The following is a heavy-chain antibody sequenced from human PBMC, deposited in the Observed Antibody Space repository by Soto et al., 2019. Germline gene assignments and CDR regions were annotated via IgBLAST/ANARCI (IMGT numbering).Heavy chain of an antibody. CDR3: AREATRGLVDDY. CDR1: GFTFSSYS. D-gene: IGHD6-19*01. CDR2: ISSSSSYI. Sequence: GGSLRLSCAASGFTFSSYSMNWVRQAPGKGLEWVSSISSSSSYIYYADSVKGRFTISRDNAKNSLYLQMNSLRAEDTAVYYCAREATRGLVDDYWGQGTLVTVSS. J-gene: IGHJ4*02. V-gene: IGHV3-21*01.